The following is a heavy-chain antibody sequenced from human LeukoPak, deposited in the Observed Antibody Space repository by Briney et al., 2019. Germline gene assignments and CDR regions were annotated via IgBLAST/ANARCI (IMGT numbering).Heavy chain of an antibody. J-gene: IGHJ5*02. V-gene: IGHV3-49*04. CDR3: TRVGSGYDWKGGNWFDP. Sequence: PGGSLRLSCTASGFTFGDYAMSWVRQAPGKGLEWVGFIRSKAYGGTTEYAASVKGRFTISRDDSKSIAYLQMNSLKTEDTALYYCTRVGSGYDWKGGNWFDPWGQGTLVTVSS. CDR2: IRSKAYGGTT. D-gene: IGHD5-12*01. CDR1: GFTFGDYA.